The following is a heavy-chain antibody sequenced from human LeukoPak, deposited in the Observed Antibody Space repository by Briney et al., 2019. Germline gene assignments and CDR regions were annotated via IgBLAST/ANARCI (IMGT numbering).Heavy chain of an antibody. J-gene: IGHJ4*02. CDR3: AKDSSGPRYYYGSGSHLDY. V-gene: IGHV3-30*18. Sequence: GRSLRLSCAASGFTFSNYGIHWVRQAPGKGLEWVAVISYDGNNKYYADSVKGRFTISRDNSKNTLYLQMNSLRAEDTAVYHCAKDSSGPRYYYGSGSHLDYWGQGTLVTVSS. CDR1: GFTFSNYG. CDR2: ISYDGNNK. D-gene: IGHD3-10*01.